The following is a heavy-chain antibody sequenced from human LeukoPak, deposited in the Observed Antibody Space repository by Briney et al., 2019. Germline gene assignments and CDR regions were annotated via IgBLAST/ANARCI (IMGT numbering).Heavy chain of an antibody. CDR1: GGSISGYY. Sequence: SETLSLTCTVSGGSISGYYWSWIRQPAGEGLEWVGRIYTSATTNYNPSLTNYNPSLKSRLTMSVDMSKSQFSLKLSSVTAADTAVYYCARVPSWQREDWFDPWGQGTLVTVSS. CDR3: ARVPSWQREDWFDP. J-gene: IGHJ5*02. CDR2: IYTSATTNYNPSLT. D-gene: IGHD1-26*01. V-gene: IGHV4-4*07.